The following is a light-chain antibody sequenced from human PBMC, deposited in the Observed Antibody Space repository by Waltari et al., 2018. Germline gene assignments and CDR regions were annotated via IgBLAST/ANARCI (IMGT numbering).Light chain of an antibody. CDR1: SSNIGAGYD. Sequence: QSVLTQPPSVSGAPGQRVTISCTGSSSNIGAGYDVHWYQQRPGTAPKLLTHGNSNRPSGGPDRFSGSKSGTSASLAITGLQAEDEADYYCQSYDSSLWVFGGGTKLTVL. V-gene: IGLV1-40*01. CDR2: GNS. CDR3: QSYDSSLWV. J-gene: IGLJ3*02.